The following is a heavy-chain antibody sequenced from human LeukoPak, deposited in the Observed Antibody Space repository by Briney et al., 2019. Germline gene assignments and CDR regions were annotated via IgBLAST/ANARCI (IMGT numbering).Heavy chain of an antibody. CDR2: IWYDGSKK. V-gene: IGHV3-33*01. D-gene: IGHD6-6*01. Sequence: GRSLRLSCAASGFSFSDYGIHWVRQAPGQGLEWVALIWYDGSKKYYADSVKGRFTISRDNTKNTLYLQLNSLRADDTAVYYCARAHSSSSTFDLWGQGTLVTVSS. CDR1: GFSFSDYG. J-gene: IGHJ4*02. CDR3: ARAHSSSSTFDL.